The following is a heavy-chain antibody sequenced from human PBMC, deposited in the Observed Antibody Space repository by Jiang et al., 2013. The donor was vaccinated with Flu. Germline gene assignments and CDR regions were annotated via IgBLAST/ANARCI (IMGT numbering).Heavy chain of an antibody. CDR2: IFSNDEK. CDR1: GFSLSNARMG. D-gene: IGHD3-9*01. Sequence: KPTQTLTLTCTVSGFSLSNARMGVSWIRQPPGKALEWRAHIFSNDEKSYSTSLKSRLTISKDTSKSQVVLTMTNMDPVDTATYYCARIRMYYDILTGSNRAFDIWGQGTMVTVSS. CDR3: ARIRMYYDILTGSNRAFDI. V-gene: IGHV2-26*01. J-gene: IGHJ3*02.